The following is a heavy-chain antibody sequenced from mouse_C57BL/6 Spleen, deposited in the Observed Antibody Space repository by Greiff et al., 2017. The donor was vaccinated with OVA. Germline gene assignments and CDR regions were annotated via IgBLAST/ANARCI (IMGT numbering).Heavy chain of an antibody. CDR1: GYTFTSYW. CDR3: ARRIYYGSSSYWYFDV. V-gene: IGHV1-53*01. J-gene: IGHJ1*03. Sequence: QVHVKQPGTELVKPGASVKLSCKASGYTFTSYWMHWVKQRPGQGLEWIGNINPSNGGTNYNEKFKSKATLTVDKSSSTAYMQLSSLTSEDTAVYYCARRIYYGSSSYWYFDVWGTGTTVTVSS. CDR2: INPSNGGT. D-gene: IGHD1-1*01.